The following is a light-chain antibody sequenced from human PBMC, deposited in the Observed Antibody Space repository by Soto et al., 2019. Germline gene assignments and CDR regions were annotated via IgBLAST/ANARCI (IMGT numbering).Light chain of an antibody. CDR2: GAF. J-gene: IGKJ2*01. CDR1: QSVSRH. Sequence: EIVLTQSPATLSLSPGERATLSCRASQSVSRHLAWYQQKPGQAPRLLMYGAFTRATGIPARFSGSGSGTEFTLTINSLQAEDFVVYYCQQYIDWPYTFGQGTKLEIK. V-gene: IGKV3-15*01. CDR3: QQYIDWPYT.